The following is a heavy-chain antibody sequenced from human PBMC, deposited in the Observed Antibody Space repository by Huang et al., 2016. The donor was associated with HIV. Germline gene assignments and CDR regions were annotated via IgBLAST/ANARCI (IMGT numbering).Heavy chain of an antibody. V-gene: IGHV3-9*01. J-gene: IGHJ3*01. CDR1: GFTFDDYA. CDR2: SKWKGGNI. CDR3: AKDWGYDFGAFDF. D-gene: IGHD3-16*01. Sequence: EVQLVESGGGLVRPGRSLSLSCAASGFTFDDYAMHWVRQMTGKGLEGVSGSKWKGGNIAYADSVRGRFTISRDNAKNSLYLQMNSLRPEDTALYYCAKDWGYDFGAFDFWGRGTMVTVSS.